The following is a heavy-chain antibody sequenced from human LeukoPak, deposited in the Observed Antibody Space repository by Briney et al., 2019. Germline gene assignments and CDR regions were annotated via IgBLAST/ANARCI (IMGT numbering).Heavy chain of an antibody. CDR1: GFTFSSYS. Sequence: GGSLRLSCAASGFTFSSYSMNWVRQAPGKGLEWVSSISSSSSYIYYADSVKGRFTISRDNAKNSLSLQMNSLRAEDTAVYYCARTSGNYYSYYMDAWGKGTTVTVSS. CDR2: ISSSSSYI. D-gene: IGHD1-26*01. V-gene: IGHV3-21*01. CDR3: ARTSGNYYSYYMDA. J-gene: IGHJ6*03.